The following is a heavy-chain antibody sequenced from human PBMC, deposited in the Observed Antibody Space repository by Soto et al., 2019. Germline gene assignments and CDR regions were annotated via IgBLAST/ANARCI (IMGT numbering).Heavy chain of an antibody. CDR2: ISGSGGRT. Sequence: EVQLLESGGGLVQPGGSLRLSCAASGFTFSSYAMSWVRQAPGKGLEWVSAISGSGGRTYYADSVKGRFTISIDNSKITPYLTMNSMRAEHTAVYHCDAVAQGRGLEYCGQGALVTVSS. D-gene: IGHD2-15*01. J-gene: IGHJ4*02. CDR3: DAVAQGRGLEY. V-gene: IGHV3-23*01. CDR1: GFTFSSYA.